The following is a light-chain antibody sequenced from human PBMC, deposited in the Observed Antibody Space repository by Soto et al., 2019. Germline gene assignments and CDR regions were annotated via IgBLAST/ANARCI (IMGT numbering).Light chain of an antibody. J-gene: IGKJ3*01. CDR1: QSFSSIY. CDR2: GAS. Sequence: EIVLTQSPGTLSLSPGERATLSCRASQSFSSIYLAWYQQKPGQAPRLLIYGASSRATGIPARFSGSGSGTEFTLTISSLQSEDFAVYHCQQYNNWPPVTFGPGTKVDIK. CDR3: QQYNNWPPVT. V-gene: IGKV3-15*01.